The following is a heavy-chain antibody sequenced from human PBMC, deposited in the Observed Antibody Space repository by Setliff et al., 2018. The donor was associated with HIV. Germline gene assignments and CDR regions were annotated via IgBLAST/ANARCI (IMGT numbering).Heavy chain of an antibody. CDR3: ARFYGSYDVGGFDI. J-gene: IGHJ3*02. Sequence: LKLSCKGSGYSFITYWIGWVRQRPGKGLEWMGIMNPDGSNTRYSPSFQGKVTISVDESISTAYLQWSSLKASDTAVYYCARFYGSYDVGGFDIWGQGTKVTVSS. CDR2: MNPDGSNT. D-gene: IGHD3-16*01. CDR1: GYSFITYW. V-gene: IGHV5-51*01.